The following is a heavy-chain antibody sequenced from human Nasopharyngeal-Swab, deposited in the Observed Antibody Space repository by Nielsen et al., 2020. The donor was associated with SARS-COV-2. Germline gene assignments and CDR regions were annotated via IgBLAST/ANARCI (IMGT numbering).Heavy chain of an antibody. D-gene: IGHD5-18*01. Sequence: GESLKISCAASGFTFSDSPIHWVRQAPGKGLEWVGRIRSKASYYATEYTASVRGRFTISRDDSKSTASLQMNGLRTEDTAMYYCTTWDTTTQTDYWGQGALVTVSS. CDR1: GFTFSDSP. V-gene: IGHV3-73*01. CDR3: TTWDTTTQTDY. CDR2: IRSKASYYAT. J-gene: IGHJ4*02.